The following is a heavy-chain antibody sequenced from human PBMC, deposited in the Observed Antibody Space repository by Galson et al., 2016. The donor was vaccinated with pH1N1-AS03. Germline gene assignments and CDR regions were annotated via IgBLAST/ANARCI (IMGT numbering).Heavy chain of an antibody. CDR3: IGQEWPTGKPLEYIGVNNSGGTTKYNPILGSRVTMFLDTSKNQFSLTLSSVTAADTAVYYCARDKRSWSFHFDS. J-gene: IGHJ4*02. D-gene: IGHD3-10*02. V-gene: IGHV3-73*01. Sequence: SLRLSCAASAFTFSASAITWVRQPSGKGLEWVGRLNEADSHATLYTASVKGRFTISRGDSQTASYLQMNNVRIEDTAVYYCIGQEWPTGKPLEYIGVNNSGGTTKYNPILGSRVTMFLDTSKNQFSLTLSSVTAADTAVYYCARDKRSWSFHFDSWGLGRLVTVSS. CDR1: AFTFSASA. CDR2: LNEADSHAT.